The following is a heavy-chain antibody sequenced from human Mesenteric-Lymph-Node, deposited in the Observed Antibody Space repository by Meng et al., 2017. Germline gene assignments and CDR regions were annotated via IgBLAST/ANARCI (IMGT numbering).Heavy chain of an antibody. CDR3: ARGFTVAGRFDP. J-gene: IGHJ5*02. V-gene: IGHV6-1*01. CDR1: GDSVSSNSAA. D-gene: IGHD6-19*01. CDR2: TYYRSKWYR. Sequence: SQTLSLTCAISGDSVSSNSAAWNWIRQSPSRGLEWLGRTYYRSKWYRDYAVSVKSRITINPDTYKNQFSLQLNSVTPEDTAVYFCARGFTVAGRFDPWGQGTLVTVSS.